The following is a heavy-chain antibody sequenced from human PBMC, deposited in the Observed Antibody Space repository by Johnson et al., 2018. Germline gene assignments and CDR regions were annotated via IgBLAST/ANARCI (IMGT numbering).Heavy chain of an antibody. J-gene: IGHJ6*02. CDR1: GGTFSSYA. CDR2: IIPIFGTA. V-gene: IGHV1-69*06. Sequence: QVQLVQSGAEVKKPGSSVKVSCKASGGTFSSYAISWVRQAPGPGLEWMGGIIPIFGTANYAQKFQGRVTMTRDTSTSTVYMELSSLRSEDTAVYYCASGGLWLEDYYYYYGMDVWGQGTTVTVSS. CDR3: ASGGLWLEDYYYYYGMDV. D-gene: IGHD5-18*01.